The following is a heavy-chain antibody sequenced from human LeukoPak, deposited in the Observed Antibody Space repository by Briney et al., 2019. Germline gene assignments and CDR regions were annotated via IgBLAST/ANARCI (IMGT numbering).Heavy chain of an antibody. CDR3: ARSPNYGSAKLLFKRLVTMDV. J-gene: IGHJ6*02. CDR1: GGSFTGYY. V-gene: IGHV4-34*01. CDR2: INHSGST. D-gene: IGHD3-10*01. Sequence: PSETLSLTCAVYGGSFTGYYWSWIRQPPGKGLEWIREINHSGSTNYNPSLKSRVTISVDTSKNQFSLKLSSVTAADTAVYYCARSPNYGSAKLLFKRLVTMDVWGQGTTVTVSS.